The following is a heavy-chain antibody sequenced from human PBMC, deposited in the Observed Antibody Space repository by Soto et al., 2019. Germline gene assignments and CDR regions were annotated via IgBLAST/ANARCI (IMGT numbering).Heavy chain of an antibody. J-gene: IGHJ4*02. D-gene: IGHD3-16*01. Sequence: ASVKVSCKASGYTLTDYYLHWVRQAPGQGLEWMGWINPKSGDTNYAQRFQDRVTMTRGTSTSTAYMELSRLRFDDTAVYYCARDMQGWGGYWGQGTLVTVSS. V-gene: IGHV1-2*02. CDR1: GYTLTDYY. CDR3: ARDMQGWGGY. CDR2: INPKSGDT.